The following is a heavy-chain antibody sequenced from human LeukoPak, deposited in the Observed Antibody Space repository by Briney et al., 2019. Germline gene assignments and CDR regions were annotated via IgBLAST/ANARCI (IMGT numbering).Heavy chain of an antibody. D-gene: IGHD6-13*01. CDR1: GYTFTGYY. V-gene: IGHV1-2*02. CDR2: INPNSGGT. CDR3: ARAAAGNYDY. Sequence: AAVKVSCKASGYTFTGYYMDWGRQAPGQGLEWMGWINPNSGGTNYAQKFQGRVTMTRDTSISTAYMELSRLRSDDTAVYYCARAAAGNYDYWGQGTLVTVSS. J-gene: IGHJ4*02.